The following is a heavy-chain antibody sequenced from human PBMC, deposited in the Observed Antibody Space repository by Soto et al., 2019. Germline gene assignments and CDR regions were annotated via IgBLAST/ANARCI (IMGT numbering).Heavy chain of an antibody. CDR1: GGSFSGCY. Sequence: QVQLQQWGAGLLKPSETLSLTCAVYGGSFSGCYWSWIRQPPGKGLEWIGEINHSGSTNYNPSLKSRVTISVDTSKNQFSLKLSSVTAADTDVYYCARETRITILGTPAYYYYMDVWGKGTTVTVSS. CDR2: INHSGST. V-gene: IGHV4-34*01. J-gene: IGHJ6*03. D-gene: IGHD3-3*01. CDR3: ARETRITILGTPAYYYYMDV.